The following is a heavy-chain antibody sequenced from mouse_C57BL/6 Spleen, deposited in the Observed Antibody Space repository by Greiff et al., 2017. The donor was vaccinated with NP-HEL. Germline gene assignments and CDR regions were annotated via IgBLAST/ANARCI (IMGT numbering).Heavy chain of an antibody. J-gene: IGHJ1*03. V-gene: IGHV5-9-1*02. CDR2: ISSGGDYI. CDR3: TREGMYDYDVHWYFDV. CDR1: GFTFSSYA. D-gene: IGHD2-4*01. Sequence: EVHLVESGEGLVKPGGSLKLSCAASGFTFSSYAMSWVRQTPEKRLEWVAYISSGGDYIYYADTVKGRFTISRDNARNTLYLQMSSLKSEDTAMYYCTREGMYDYDVHWYFDVWGTGTTVTVSS.